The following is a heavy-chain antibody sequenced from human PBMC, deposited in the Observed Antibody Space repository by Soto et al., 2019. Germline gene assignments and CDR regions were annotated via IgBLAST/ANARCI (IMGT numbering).Heavy chain of an antibody. CDR3: AKETATGGGAFDI. D-gene: IGHD2-8*02. CDR2: ILVDGRT. V-gene: IGHV3-23*01. J-gene: IGHJ3*02. CDR1: GFICSSYD. Sequence: GGSLRLSCAACGFICSSYDISWVRQAPGKGLEWVSTILVDGRTFYVDSVKGRFTISRDTSQKTVYLQMNSLTAGDTALYYCAKETATGGGAFDICGQGTMVAVSS.